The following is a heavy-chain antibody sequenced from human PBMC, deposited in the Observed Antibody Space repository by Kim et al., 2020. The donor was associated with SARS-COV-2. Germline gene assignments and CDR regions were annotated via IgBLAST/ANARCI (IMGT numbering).Heavy chain of an antibody. CDR1: GFTFSSYS. Sequence: GGSLRLSCAASGFTFSSYSMNWVRQAPGKGLEWVSSISSSSSYIYYADSVKGRFTISRDNAKNSLYLQMNSLRAEDTAVYYCARDFPIFRTEENPYCSSTSCSYGMDVWGQGTTVTVSS. D-gene: IGHD2-2*01. CDR2: ISSSSSYI. CDR3: ARDFPIFRTEENPYCSSTSCSYGMDV. J-gene: IGHJ6*02. V-gene: IGHV3-21*01.